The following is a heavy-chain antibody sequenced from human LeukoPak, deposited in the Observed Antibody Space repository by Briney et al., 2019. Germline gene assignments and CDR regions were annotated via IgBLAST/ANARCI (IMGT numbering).Heavy chain of an antibody. CDR3: AKDFSVYYHDNRVLDY. CDR2: IRFDGSNK. J-gene: IGHJ4*02. CDR1: EFTFSSYG. D-gene: IGHD3-22*01. Sequence: GGSLRLSCAASEFTFSSYGMHWVRQAPGKGLEWVAFIRFDGSNKYYADSVKGRFTISRDNSKNTLYLQMNSLRAEDTAVYYCAKDFSVYYHDNRVLDYWGQGTLVTVSS. V-gene: IGHV3-30*02.